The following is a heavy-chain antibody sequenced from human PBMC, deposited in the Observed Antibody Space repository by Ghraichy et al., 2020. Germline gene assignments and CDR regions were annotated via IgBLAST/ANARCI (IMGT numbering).Heavy chain of an antibody. CDR3: ATAPGGLTHYYYGMDV. D-gene: IGHD3-10*01. CDR1: GYTFTEFS. V-gene: IGHV1-24*01. CDR2: FDPEDGET. J-gene: IGHJ6*02. Sequence: ASVKVSCKVSGYTFTEFSMHWVRQAPGKGLEWMGCFDPEDGETIYAQKFQGRVTMTEDTSTDTAYMELSSLRSEDTAVYYCATAPGGLTHYYYGMDVWGQGTTVTVSS.